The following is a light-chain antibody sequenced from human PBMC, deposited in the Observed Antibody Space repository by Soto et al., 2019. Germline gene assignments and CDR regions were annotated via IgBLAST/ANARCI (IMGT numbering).Light chain of an antibody. Sequence: QSVLTQPASVSGSPRQSITISCTGASSDAGGYTYVSWYQQHPGKAPKLMIYEVNNRPSGVSNRFSGSKSGNTASLTISGLQAEDEADYYCSSYTSSSTLYVFGTGTKLTVL. CDR3: SSYTSSSTLYV. V-gene: IGLV2-14*01. CDR1: SSDAGGYTY. J-gene: IGLJ1*01. CDR2: EVN.